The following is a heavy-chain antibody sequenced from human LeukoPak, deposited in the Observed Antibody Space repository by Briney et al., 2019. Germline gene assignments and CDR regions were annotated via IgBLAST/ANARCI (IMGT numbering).Heavy chain of an antibody. J-gene: IGHJ1*01. Sequence: GGSLRLSCAASGFTFSGSAMHWVRQASGKGLEWVGRIRSKANCYATAYTASVKGRFTLSRDDSKNTAYLQMNSLKTEDTAVYYCTTDLYPASVWGQGTLVTVSS. CDR3: TTDLYPASV. D-gene: IGHD2-8*01. CDR2: IRSKANCYAT. V-gene: IGHV3-73*01. CDR1: GFTFSGSA.